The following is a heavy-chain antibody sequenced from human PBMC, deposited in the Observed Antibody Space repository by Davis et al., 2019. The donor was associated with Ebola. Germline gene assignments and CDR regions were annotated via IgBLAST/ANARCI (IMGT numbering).Heavy chain of an antibody. CDR3: TTDLVPAAGFFYYYYYMDV. CDR1: GFTSA. V-gene: IGHV3-15*01. CDR2: IKSKTDGGTT. D-gene: IGHD2-2*01. Sequence: GGSLRLSCAASGFTSAMHWVRQATGKGLEWVGRIKSKTDGGTTDYAAPVKGRFTISRDDSKNTLYLQMNSLKTEDTAVYYCTTDLVPAAGFFYYYYYMDVWGKGTTVTVSS. J-gene: IGHJ6*03.